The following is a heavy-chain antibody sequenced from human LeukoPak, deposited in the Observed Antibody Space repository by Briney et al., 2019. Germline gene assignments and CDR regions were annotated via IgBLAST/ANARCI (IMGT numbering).Heavy chain of an antibody. J-gene: IGHJ4*02. Sequence: ARSLTLSCAASGFTFDDYAMHWVRQGPGQGLEWVLGLSWNSGSIGYADSVRGRFTISRDNAKNSLYLQMHSLRAQDMALYYCAKAHSSSGWYYFVYWGQGALVTVCS. CDR3: AKAHSSSGWYYFVY. CDR2: LSWNSGSI. D-gene: IGHD6-19*01. V-gene: IGHV3-9*03. CDR1: GFTFDDYA.